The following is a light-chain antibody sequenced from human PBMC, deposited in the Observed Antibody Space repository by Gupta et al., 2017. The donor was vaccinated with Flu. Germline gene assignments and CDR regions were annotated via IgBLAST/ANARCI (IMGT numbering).Light chain of an antibody. V-gene: IGKV1-39*01. Sequence: DIQMTQSPSSLSASVGDRVTITCRASQSISIYLNWYQQKPGKAPKLLIYAASSLQSGVPSRFSGSGSGTDFTLTISSLQPEDFATYYCQQSYSTLWTFGQGTXVEIK. J-gene: IGKJ1*01. CDR3: QQSYSTLWT. CDR2: AAS. CDR1: QSISIY.